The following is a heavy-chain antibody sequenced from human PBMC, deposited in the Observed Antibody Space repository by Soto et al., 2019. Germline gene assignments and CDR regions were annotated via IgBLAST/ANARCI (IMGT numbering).Heavy chain of an antibody. CDR1: GGSISSSSYY. D-gene: IGHD3-3*01. CDR3: ARPMEGWFDP. Sequence: LSLTCTVSGGSISSSSYYWGWIRQPPGKGLEWIGSIYYSGSTYYNPSLKSRVTISVDTSKNQFSLKLSSVTAADTAVYYCARPMEGWFDPWGQGTLVTVSS. V-gene: IGHV4-39*01. CDR2: IYYSGST. J-gene: IGHJ5*02.